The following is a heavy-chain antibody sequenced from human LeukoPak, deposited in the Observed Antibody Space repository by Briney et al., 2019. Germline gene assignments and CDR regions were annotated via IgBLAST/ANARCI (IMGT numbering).Heavy chain of an antibody. CDR2: INHSGST. CDR3: ARGRKYCSSTSCYYNYGMDV. V-gene: IGHV4-34*01. D-gene: IGHD2-2*01. CDR1: GGSFSGYY. J-gene: IGHJ6*02. Sequence: SETLSLTCAVYGGSFSGYYWSWIRQPPGKGLEWIGEINHSGSTNYNPSLKSRVTISVDTSKNQFSLKLSSVTAADTAVYYCARGRKYCSSTSCYYNYGMDVWGQGTTVTLS.